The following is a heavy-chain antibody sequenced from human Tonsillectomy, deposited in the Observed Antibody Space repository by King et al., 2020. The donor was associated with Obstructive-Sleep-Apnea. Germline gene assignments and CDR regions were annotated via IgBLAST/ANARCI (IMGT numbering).Heavy chain of an antibody. Sequence: LQLQESGPGLVKPSETLSLTCTVSGVSISSSSYYWGWIRQTPGKRLEWIGTISIYYSGNTYYNPSLKSRVSISADTSRNQVSLKVRSVTAADTAIYYCARNYGESSVADYWGQGTLVTVSS. J-gene: IGHJ4*02. V-gene: IGHV4-39*07. D-gene: IGHD4-17*01. CDR3: ARNYGESSVADY. CDR2: IYYSGNT. CDR1: GVSISSSSYY.